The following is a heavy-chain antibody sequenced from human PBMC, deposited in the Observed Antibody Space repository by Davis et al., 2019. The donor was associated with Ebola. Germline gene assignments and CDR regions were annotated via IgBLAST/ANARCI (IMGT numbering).Heavy chain of an antibody. Sequence: PSETLSLTCSVSNGSISSGVFYWTWIRQHPGKGLECIGYIHYTGSTYYNPTLKSRSIISVPTSKNQFYLKLKSVTLADTAVYFCARVDTSMVGFYYYYGMDVWGQGTTVTVSS. J-gene: IGHJ6*02. CDR1: NGSISSGVFY. V-gene: IGHV4-31*03. D-gene: IGHD5-18*01. CDR3: ARVDTSMVGFYYYYGMDV. CDR2: IHYTGST.